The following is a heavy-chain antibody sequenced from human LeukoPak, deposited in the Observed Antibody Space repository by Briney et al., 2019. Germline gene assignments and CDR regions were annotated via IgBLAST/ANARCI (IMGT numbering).Heavy chain of an antibody. CDR3: ASGIPDY. CDR2: IYSGGST. D-gene: IGHD1-26*01. V-gene: IGHV3-53*01. CDR1: GGSFSGYY. Sequence: PSETLSLTCAVYGGSFSGYYWSWVRQAPGKGLEWVSVIYSGGSTYYADSVKGRFTISRDNSKNTLYLQMNSLRAEDTAVYYCASGIPDYWGQGTLVTVSS. J-gene: IGHJ4*02.